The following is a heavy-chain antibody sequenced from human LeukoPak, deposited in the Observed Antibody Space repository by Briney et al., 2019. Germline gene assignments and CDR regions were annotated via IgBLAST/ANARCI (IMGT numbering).Heavy chain of an antibody. D-gene: IGHD1-1*01. CDR1: GFTFSDYY. CDR2: ISSSSSSI. J-gene: IGHJ1*01. Sequence: PGGSLRLSCGGSGFTFSDYYMNWIRQTPGKGLEWVSYISSSSSSIYQADSVKGRFTISRDNAKNSLYLQMNSLRAEDTAVYYCATASAISSPGTFEHWGQGTLVTVSS. CDR3: ATASAISSPGTFEH. V-gene: IGHV3-11*01.